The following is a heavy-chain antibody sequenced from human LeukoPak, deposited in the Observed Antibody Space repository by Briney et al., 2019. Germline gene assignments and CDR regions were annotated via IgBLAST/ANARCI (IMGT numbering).Heavy chain of an antibody. V-gene: IGHV4-4*07. D-gene: IGHD6-6*01. CDR3: AREGEKDSSSSLDY. J-gene: IGHJ4*02. CDR2: IYTSGST. Sequence: SETLSLTCTVSGGSISSYYWSWIRQPAGKGLEWIGRIYTSGSTNYNPSLKSRVTMSVDTSKNQFSLKLSSVTAADTAVYYCAREGEKDSSSSLDYWGQGTLVTVSS. CDR1: GGSISSYY.